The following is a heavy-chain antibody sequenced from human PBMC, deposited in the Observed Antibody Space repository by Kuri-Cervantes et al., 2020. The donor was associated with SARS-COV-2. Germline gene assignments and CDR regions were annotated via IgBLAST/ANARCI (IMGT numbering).Heavy chain of an antibody. CDR1: GFTFSSYG. D-gene: IGHD4-11*01. CDR3: ARAGKLQRQGGGTGAFDI. Sequence: GESLKISCAASGFTFSSYGMHWVRQAPGKGLEWVSYISSSSSTIYYADSVKGRFTISRDNAKNSLYLQMNSLRAEDTAVYYCARAGKLQRQGGGTGAFDIWGQGTMVTVSS. J-gene: IGHJ3*02. V-gene: IGHV3-48*01. CDR2: ISSSSSTI.